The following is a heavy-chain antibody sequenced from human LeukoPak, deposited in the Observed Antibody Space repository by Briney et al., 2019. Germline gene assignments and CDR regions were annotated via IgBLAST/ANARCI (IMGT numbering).Heavy chain of an antibody. Sequence: GGSLRLSCAASGFPFSSYAMSWVRQAPGKGLEWVSSIISSGGVTYYADSVKGRFTISRDNSKNTVYLQMNSLRAEDTAVYYCARGHPGDYSDFDYWGQGTLVTVSS. V-gene: IGHV3-23*01. CDR2: IISSGGVT. CDR1: GFPFSSYA. CDR3: ARGHPGDYSDFDY. D-gene: IGHD4-11*01. J-gene: IGHJ4*02.